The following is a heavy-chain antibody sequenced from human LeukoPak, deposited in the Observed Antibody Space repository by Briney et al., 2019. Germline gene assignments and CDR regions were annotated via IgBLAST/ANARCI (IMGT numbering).Heavy chain of an antibody. CDR3: ARNPESTGYFDY. CDR1: QFTFSTHW. D-gene: IGHD4-17*01. V-gene: IGHV3-7*01. CDR2: RKPDGSEK. J-gene: IGHJ4*02. Sequence: GGSLRLSCAASQFTFSTHWMAWVRQAPGKGLKWVATRKPDGSEKYYVDSVKGRFTISRDNAKNSLCLQMDSLRVEDTAVYYCARNPESTGYFDYWGQGTLVTVSS.